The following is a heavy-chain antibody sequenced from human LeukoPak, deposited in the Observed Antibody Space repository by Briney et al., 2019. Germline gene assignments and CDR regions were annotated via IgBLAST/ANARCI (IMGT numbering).Heavy chain of an antibody. CDR2: INPSGGST. Sequence: ASVKVSCKASGYTFTSYYMHWVRQAPGQGPEWVGIINPSGGSTSYAQKFQGRVTMTRDTSTSTVYMELSSLRSEDTAVYYCARGGYSYGPVPYYFGYWGQGTLVTVSS. D-gene: IGHD5-18*01. CDR3: ARGGYSYGPVPYYFGY. V-gene: IGHV1-46*01. CDR1: GYTFTSYY. J-gene: IGHJ4*02.